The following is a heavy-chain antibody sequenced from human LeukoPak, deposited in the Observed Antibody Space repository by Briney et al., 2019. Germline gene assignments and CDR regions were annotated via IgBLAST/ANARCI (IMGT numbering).Heavy chain of an antibody. J-gene: IGHJ6*02. D-gene: IGHD2-2*01. Sequence: SETLSLTCTVSGGSISSSSYYWGWIRQPPGKGLEWIGSIYYSGSTYYNPSLKSRVTISVDTSKNQFSLKLSSVTAADTAVYYCARDGSCSSTSCYGYYYYGMDVWGQGTTVTVSS. V-gene: IGHV4-39*02. CDR1: GGSISSSSYY. CDR3: ARDGSCSSTSCYGYYYYGMDV. CDR2: IYYSGST.